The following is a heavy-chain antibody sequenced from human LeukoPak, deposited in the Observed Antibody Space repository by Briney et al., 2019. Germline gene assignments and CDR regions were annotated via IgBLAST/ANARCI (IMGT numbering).Heavy chain of an antibody. D-gene: IGHD2-2*01. CDR3: AKSWCTTICYGIYD. Sequence: PGGSLRLSCAASGFTFNTYGMNWVRQAPGKGLEWVAFIQYDGSNKYYAESVKGRFTISRDDFKNTLYLQMNSLRAEDTAVYYCAKSWCTTICYGIYDWGQGTLVTVS. V-gene: IGHV3-30*02. CDR2: IQYDGSNK. CDR1: GFTFNTYG. J-gene: IGHJ4*02.